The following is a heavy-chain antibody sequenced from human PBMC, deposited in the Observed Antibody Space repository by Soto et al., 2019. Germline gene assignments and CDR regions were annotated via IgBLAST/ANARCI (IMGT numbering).Heavy chain of an antibody. CDR3: ARGITMVRGVIRYFDY. CDR1: DGSLSSYY. Sequence: SVTLSRTCTFSDGSLSSYYLSWIRPPPGKGLEWIGYIYHSGSTYHNPSLKSRVTISVDRSKNQFSLKLSSVTAADTAVYYCARGITMVRGVIRYFDYWGQGNLVTVSA. D-gene: IGHD3-10*01. V-gene: IGHV4-59*12. CDR2: IYHSGST. J-gene: IGHJ4*02.